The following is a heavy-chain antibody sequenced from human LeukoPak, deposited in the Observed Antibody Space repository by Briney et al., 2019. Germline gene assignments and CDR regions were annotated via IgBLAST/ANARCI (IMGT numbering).Heavy chain of an antibody. J-gene: IGHJ4*02. Sequence: GGSLRLSCAASGFTFSSYDMHWVRQPRGKGLEWVSAIGTAGDTYYPGSVKGRFTISRENAKNSLYLRMNSLRAGDTAVYYCVRGTGYSAYDYDFDYWGQGTLVTVSS. D-gene: IGHD5-12*01. CDR1: GFTFSSYD. V-gene: IGHV3-13*04. CDR3: VRGTGYSAYDYDFDY. CDR2: IGTAGDT.